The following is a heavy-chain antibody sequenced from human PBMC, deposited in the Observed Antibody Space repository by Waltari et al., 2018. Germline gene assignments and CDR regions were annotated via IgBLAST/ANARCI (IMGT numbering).Heavy chain of an antibody. V-gene: IGHV3-7*04. D-gene: IGHD2-15*01. Sequence: EVQLVESGGGLVQPGGSLRLSCAASGFTFSSYWMSWFRQAPGKGLEWVANIKQDGSEKYYVDSVKGRFTISRDNAKNSLYLQMNSLRAEDTAVYYCARDSCSGGSCYSSYYFDYWGQGTLVTVSS. CDR2: IKQDGSEK. CDR3: ARDSCSGGSCYSSYYFDY. J-gene: IGHJ4*02. CDR1: GFTFSSYW.